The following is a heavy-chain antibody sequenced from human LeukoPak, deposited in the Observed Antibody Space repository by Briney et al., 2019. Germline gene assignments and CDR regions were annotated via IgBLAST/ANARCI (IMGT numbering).Heavy chain of an antibody. D-gene: IGHD3-22*01. CDR2: ISSGGSTI. CDR1: GFTFSSYE. Sequence: GGSLRLSCAASGFTFSSYEMNWVRQAPGKGLERVSYISSGGSTIYYAESVKGRFTISRDNAKNSLYLQMNRLRAEETAVYYCARCDSSGYYSLDYWGQGTLVTVSS. V-gene: IGHV3-48*03. J-gene: IGHJ4*02. CDR3: ARCDSSGYYSLDY.